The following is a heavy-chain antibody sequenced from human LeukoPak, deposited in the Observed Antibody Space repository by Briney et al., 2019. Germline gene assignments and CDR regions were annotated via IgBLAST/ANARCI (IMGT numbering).Heavy chain of an antibody. D-gene: IGHD3-9*01. CDR3: ARGRLRYLDWTRAYSDY. J-gene: IGHJ4*02. CDR2: ISAYNGNT. V-gene: IGHV1-18*01. Sequence: ASVKVSCTASGYTFITHGLTWVRQAPGQGLEWMGWISAYNGNTIYAQTLQDRLTMTTDTSTSTAYMELRSLRSDDTAVYYCARGRLRYLDWTRAYSDYWGQGTLVTVPS. CDR1: GYTFITHG.